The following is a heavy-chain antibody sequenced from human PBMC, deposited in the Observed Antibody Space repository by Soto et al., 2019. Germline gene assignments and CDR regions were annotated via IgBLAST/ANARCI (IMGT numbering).Heavy chain of an antibody. D-gene: IGHD2-8*01. CDR3: ALLGYCTNGVCYQPYYYGMDV. CDR2: MNPNSGNT. Sequence: ASVKVSCKAAGYTFTSYDINWVRQATGQGLEWMGWMNPNSGNTGYAQKFQGRVTMTRNTSISTAYMELSSLRSEDTAVYYCALLGYCTNGVCYQPYYYGMDVWGQGTTVTVSS. CDR1: GYTFTSYD. V-gene: IGHV1-8*01. J-gene: IGHJ6*02.